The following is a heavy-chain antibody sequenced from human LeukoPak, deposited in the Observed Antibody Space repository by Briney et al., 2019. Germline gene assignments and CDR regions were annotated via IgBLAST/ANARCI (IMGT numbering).Heavy chain of an antibody. J-gene: IGHJ4*02. CDR2: IIPILGIA. CDR1: GGTFSSYA. CDR3: ARGGGGYSYGPNDY. Sequence: ASVKVSCKASGGTFSSYAISWVRQAPGQGLEWMGRIIPILGIANYAQKFQGRVTITADKSTSTAYMELSSLRSEDTAVYYCARGGGGYSYGPNDYWGQGTLVTVSS. D-gene: IGHD5-18*01. V-gene: IGHV1-69*04.